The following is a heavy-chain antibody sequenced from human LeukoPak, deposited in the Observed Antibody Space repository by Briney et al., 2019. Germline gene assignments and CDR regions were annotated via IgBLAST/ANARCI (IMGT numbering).Heavy chain of an antibody. CDR3: ASQALAAAVPFDY. Sequence: GASVKVSCKASGYTFTSYYTHWVRQAPGQGLEWMGIINPSGGSTSYAQKFQGRVTMTRDTSTSTVYMELSSLRSEDTAVYYCASQALAAAVPFDYWGQGTLVTVSS. CDR1: GYTFTSYY. V-gene: IGHV1-46*01. J-gene: IGHJ4*02. D-gene: IGHD6-13*01. CDR2: INPSGGST.